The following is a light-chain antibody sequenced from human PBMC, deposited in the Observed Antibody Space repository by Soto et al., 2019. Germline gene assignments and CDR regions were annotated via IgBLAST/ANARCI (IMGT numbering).Light chain of an antibody. J-gene: IGLJ2*01. V-gene: IGLV2-14*01. Sequence: QSVLTQPASVSGSPGQSITISCTGSTSDIGAYNYVSWYRQVPGKAPKLMINDVNNRPSGVSSRFSGSKSGNTAALTISGLQAEDAADDYCASYTRHTTLIFGGGSKLTVL. CDR2: DVN. CDR3: ASYTRHTTLI. CDR1: TSDIGAYNY.